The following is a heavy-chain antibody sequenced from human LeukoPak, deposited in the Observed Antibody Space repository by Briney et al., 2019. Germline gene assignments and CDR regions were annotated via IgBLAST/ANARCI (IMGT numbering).Heavy chain of an antibody. Sequence: KPGGSLRLSCAASGFTFSDYYMSWIRQAPGKGLEWVSYISSSGSTIHYADSVKGRRTISRDNARNSLYLQMNSLRAEDTAVYYCARDYFTFGGVIVASWGQGTLVTVSS. CDR2: ISSSGSTI. CDR1: GFTFSDYY. V-gene: IGHV3-11*04. CDR3: ARDYFTFGGVIVAS. D-gene: IGHD3-16*02. J-gene: IGHJ5*02.